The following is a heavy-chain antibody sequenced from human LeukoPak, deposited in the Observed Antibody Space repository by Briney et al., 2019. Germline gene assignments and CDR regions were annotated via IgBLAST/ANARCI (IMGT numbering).Heavy chain of an antibody. V-gene: IGHV1-2*04. D-gene: IGHD6-13*01. CDR3: ARTEGGSSFSGMDV. CDR2: INPNSGGT. CDR1: GYTFTGYY. Sequence: GASVKVSCKASGYTFTGYYMHWVQQAPGQGLEWMGWINPNSGGTNYAQKFQGWVTMTRDTSISTAYMELSRLRSDDTAVYYCARTEGGSSFSGMDVWGKGTTVTVSS. J-gene: IGHJ6*04.